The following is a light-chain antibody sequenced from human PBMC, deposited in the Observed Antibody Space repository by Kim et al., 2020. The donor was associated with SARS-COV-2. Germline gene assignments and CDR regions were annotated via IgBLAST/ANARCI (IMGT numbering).Light chain of an antibody. V-gene: IGKV1-33*01. Sequence: ASVGDTVTITCQASQDIANYLNWYQQKPGKAPRVLIYDASTLETGVPSRFSGSGSGTDFTFTISGLQPEDFATYYCQQFENLPLTFGGGAKVDSK. J-gene: IGKJ4*01. CDR3: QQFENLPLT. CDR1: QDIANY. CDR2: DAS.